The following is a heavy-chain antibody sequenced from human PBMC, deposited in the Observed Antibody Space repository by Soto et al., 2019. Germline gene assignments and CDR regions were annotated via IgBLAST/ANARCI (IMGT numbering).Heavy chain of an antibody. J-gene: IGHJ5*02. Sequence: PSETLSLTCAVSAYSISSSNWWGWIRQPPGKGLEWIGYIYYSGSTYYNPSLKSRVTISVDTSKNQFSLKLSSVTAADTAVYYCARHPLDALSDDYVWGSYQAYNWFDPWGQGTLVTVSS. CDR3: ARHPLDALSDDYVWGSYQAYNWFDP. V-gene: IGHV4-28*01. D-gene: IGHD3-16*02. CDR2: IYYSGST. CDR1: AYSISSSNW.